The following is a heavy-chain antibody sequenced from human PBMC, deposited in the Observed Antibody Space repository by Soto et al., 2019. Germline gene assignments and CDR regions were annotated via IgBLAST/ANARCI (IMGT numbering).Heavy chain of an antibody. CDR1: GFTFSRAW. D-gene: IGHD1-26*01. J-gene: IGHJ3*02. CDR3: AKAARRVVGAHDAFDI. CDR2: IRNNVDGHDGTT. V-gene: IGHV3-15*07. Sequence: GGSLRLSCAASGFTFSRAWVNWVRLAPGKGLEWVGRIRNNVDGHDGTTDYTAPVEGRFSISRDDSKNTLYLQMNSLRAEDTAVYYCAKAARRVVGAHDAFDIWGQGTMVTVSS.